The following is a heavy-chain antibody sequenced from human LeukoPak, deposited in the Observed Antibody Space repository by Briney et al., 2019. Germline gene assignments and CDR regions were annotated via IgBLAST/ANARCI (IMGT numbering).Heavy chain of an antibody. CDR2: ISPYNGNA. J-gene: IGHJ2*01. V-gene: IGHV1-18*01. D-gene: IGHD5-24*01. CDR1: GYTFTNYG. Sequence: ASVKVSCKASGYTFTNYGISWVRHAPGQGLEWMGWISPYNGNADYAQKLQGRVTMTADTSTTTAYMELRSLRSDDTAVYYCARGWLQPYWYFDLWGRGTLVTVSS. CDR3: ARGWLQPYWYFDL.